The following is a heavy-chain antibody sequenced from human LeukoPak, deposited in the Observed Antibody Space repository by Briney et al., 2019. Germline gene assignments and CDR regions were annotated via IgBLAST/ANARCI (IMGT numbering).Heavy chain of an antibody. D-gene: IGHD5-18*01. CDR2: ISYDGSNK. CDR1: GFTFSSYG. J-gene: IGHJ4*02. V-gene: IGHV3-30*03. CDR3: ASGILDY. Sequence: HPGGSLRLSCAASGFTFSSYGMHWVRQAPGKGLEWVAVISYDGSNKYYADSVKGRFTISRDSSKNTLYLQMNSLRAEDTAVYYCASGILDYWGQGTLVTVSS.